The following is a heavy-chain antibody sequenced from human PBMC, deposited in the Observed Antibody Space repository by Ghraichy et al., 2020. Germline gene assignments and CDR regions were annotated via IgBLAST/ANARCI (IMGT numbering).Heavy chain of an antibody. V-gene: IGHV3-48*02. CDR1: GFSFSGYS. J-gene: IGHJ6*02. Sequence: GGSLRLSCVGSGFSFSGYSMNWVRQSPGKGLEWVSFITSSSRTKSYADSVQGRFTISRDNVQNSMYLQMNSLRDEDTAVYYCARGSRVVRFYYYDGMDVWGQGTTVTVSS. CDR2: ITSSSRTK. CDR3: ARGSRVVRFYYYDGMDV. D-gene: IGHD4-23*01.